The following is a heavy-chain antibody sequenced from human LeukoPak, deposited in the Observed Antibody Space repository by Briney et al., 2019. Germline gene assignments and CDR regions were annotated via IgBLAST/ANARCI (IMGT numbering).Heavy chain of an antibody. CDR1: GFIFDDYA. CDR3: ARENRDSNGWS. V-gene: IGHV3-9*01. CDR2: ISWNSGSM. D-gene: IGHD6-19*01. J-gene: IGHJ4*02. Sequence: GGSLRLSCAASGFIFDDYAVRWVRQAPGKGLEWVSGISWNSGSMEYADSVKGRFTISRDNAKNTLYLQMRSLRVEDTALYYCARENRDSNGWSWGQGTLVIVSS.